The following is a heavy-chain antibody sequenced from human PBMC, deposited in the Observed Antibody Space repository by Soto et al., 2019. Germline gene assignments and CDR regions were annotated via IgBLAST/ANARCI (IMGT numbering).Heavy chain of an antibody. J-gene: IGHJ4*02. CDR2: ISGSGGTT. CDR3: ARQKTGSFDY. Sequence: EVQLLESGGGLVQPGGSLRLSCAASGYSFSSYAMTWVRQAPGKGLEWVSAISGSGGTTFYADSVKGRFTMSRDNSKNTLYLQMNSLRAEDTAVYYCARQKTGSFDYWGQGTLVTVSS. CDR1: GYSFSSYA. D-gene: IGHD3-9*01. V-gene: IGHV3-23*01.